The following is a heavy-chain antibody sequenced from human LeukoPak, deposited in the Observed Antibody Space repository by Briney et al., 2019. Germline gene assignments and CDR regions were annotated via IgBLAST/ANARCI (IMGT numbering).Heavy chain of an antibody. CDR1: GLTFPRYA. CDR2: ISGSGRDT. Sequence: GGSLRLSCAASGLTFPRYAFAWVRQAPGRGLQWVSGISGSGRDTFYSDSVKGRFTISRDNSMNTHYLQMSSLTAEDTAVYYCAKWGDFWTGLNNWYFELWGRGTLVTVSS. J-gene: IGHJ2*01. D-gene: IGHD3/OR15-3a*01. CDR3: AKWGDFWTGLNNWYFEL. V-gene: IGHV3-23*01.